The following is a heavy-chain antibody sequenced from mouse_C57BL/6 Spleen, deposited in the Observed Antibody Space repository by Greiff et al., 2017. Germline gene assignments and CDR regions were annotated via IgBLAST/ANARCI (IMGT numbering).Heavy chain of an antibody. J-gene: IGHJ4*01. V-gene: IGHV5-9*01. CDR1: GFTFSSYT. Sequence: EVQRVESGGGLVKPGGSLKLSCAASGFTFSSYTMSWVRQTPEKRLEWVATISGGGGNTYYPDSVKGRFTISRDNAKNTLYLQMSSLRSEDTALYYCARHETTVVATKAMDYWGQGTSVTVSS. CDR2: ISGGGGNT. D-gene: IGHD1-1*01. CDR3: ARHETTVVATKAMDY.